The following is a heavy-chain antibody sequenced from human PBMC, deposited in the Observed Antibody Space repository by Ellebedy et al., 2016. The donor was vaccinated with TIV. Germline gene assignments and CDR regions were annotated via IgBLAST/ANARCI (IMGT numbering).Heavy chain of an antibody. J-gene: IGHJ4*02. CDR1: AFTFSDYG. D-gene: IGHD3-10*01. CDR3: APGGTNKVKKGFAY. V-gene: IGHV3-30*03. Sequence: PGGSLRLSFPPSAFTFSDYGMPSVRQAPGKGLEWVAVISNDGRSKKHADSVKGRFTISRDNSESTLYLQMDNLRPDDTAVYYCAPGGTNKVKKGFAYWGQGTLVTVSS. CDR2: ISNDGRSK.